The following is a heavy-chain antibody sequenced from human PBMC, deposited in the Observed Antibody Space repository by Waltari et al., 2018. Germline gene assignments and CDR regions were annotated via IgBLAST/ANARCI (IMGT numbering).Heavy chain of an antibody. V-gene: IGHV3-23*01. CDR2: ISGTGGST. CDR1: GSRLSSHA. J-gene: IGHJ4*02. Sequence: EVQLLESGGGLVQPGGSLRLSWAASGSRLSSHALSWVRQAPGKGLEWVSGISGTGGSTNYADSVKGRFTISRDNSKNALYLQMNSLRAEDTAVYYCAKLPGKYQLLFYFDYWGQGTLVTVSS. D-gene: IGHD2-2*01. CDR3: AKLPGKYQLLFYFDY.